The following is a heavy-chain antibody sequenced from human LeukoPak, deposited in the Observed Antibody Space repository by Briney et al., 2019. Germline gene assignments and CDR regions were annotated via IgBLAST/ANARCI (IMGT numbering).Heavy chain of an antibody. V-gene: IGHV4-59*01. D-gene: IGHD2-21*01. Sequence: PSETLSLTCTVSGRSIRNYYWSWIRPPPGRAREWTAYIYYTGSTNYNPSLKTRVPIIVHTSKTQFSLKMTSVTAADTAMYYCARDTTAACGGQAGVWGPGTLVTVSS. CDR3: ARDTTAACGGQAGV. CDR2: IYYTGST. CDR1: GRSIRNYY. J-gene: IGHJ4*02.